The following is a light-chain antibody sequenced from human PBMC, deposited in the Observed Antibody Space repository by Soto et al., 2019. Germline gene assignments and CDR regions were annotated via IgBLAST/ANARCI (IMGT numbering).Light chain of an antibody. CDR3: SSYAGSNTDYV. V-gene: IGLV2-8*01. J-gene: IGLJ1*01. CDR2: EVS. Sequence: QSVLTQPPSASGSPGQSVTISCTGTSSDVGGYNYVSWYQQHPGKVPKLMIYEVSKRPSGVPDRFSGSKSGNTASLTVSGLQAEDEADYYCSSYAGSNTDYVFGTGTKPTVL. CDR1: SSDVGGYNY.